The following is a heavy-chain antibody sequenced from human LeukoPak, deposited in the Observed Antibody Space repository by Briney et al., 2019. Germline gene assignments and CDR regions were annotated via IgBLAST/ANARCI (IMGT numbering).Heavy chain of an antibody. CDR2: IYHSGST. D-gene: IGHD3-9*01. Sequence: SETLSLTCTVSGYSISSGYYWGWIRQPPGKGLEWIGSIYHSGSTYYNPSLKSRVTISVDTSKNQFSLKLSSVTAADTAVYYCARLYYDILTGYLYNWFDPWGQGTLVTVSS. J-gene: IGHJ5*02. V-gene: IGHV4-38-2*02. CDR3: ARLYYDILTGYLYNWFDP. CDR1: GYSISSGYY.